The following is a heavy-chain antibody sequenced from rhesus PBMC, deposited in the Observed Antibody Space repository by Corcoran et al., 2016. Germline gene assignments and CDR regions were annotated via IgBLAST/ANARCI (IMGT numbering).Heavy chain of an antibody. Sequence: QLQLQESGPGLVKPSETLSVTCAVSGGSISSSYWSWIRQAPGKGLEWICYIRGSSWSTYYNPSLKSRCNISKDTSKNQFSLKLSFVTAADTAVYYCARDPPYCTGSGCYPSGAFDFWGQGLRVTVSS. CDR1: GGSISSSY. CDR2: IRGSSWST. D-gene: IGHD2-21*01. J-gene: IGHJ3*01. V-gene: IGHV4-169*02. CDR3: ARDPPYCTGSGCYPSGAFDF.